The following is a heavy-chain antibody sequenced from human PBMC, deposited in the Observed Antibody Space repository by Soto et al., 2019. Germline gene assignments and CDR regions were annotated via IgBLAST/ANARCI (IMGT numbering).Heavy chain of an antibody. CDR1: GYSFTSYW. CDR2: IDPSDSYT. Sequence: GESLKISCKGSGYSFTSYWISGVRQMPGKGLEWMGRIDPSDSYTNYSPSFQGHVTISADKSISTAYLQWSSLKASDTAMYYCATEYYYDSSGYPGPPDYWGQGTLVTVSS. D-gene: IGHD3-22*01. J-gene: IGHJ4*02. V-gene: IGHV5-10-1*01. CDR3: ATEYYYDSSGYPGPPDY.